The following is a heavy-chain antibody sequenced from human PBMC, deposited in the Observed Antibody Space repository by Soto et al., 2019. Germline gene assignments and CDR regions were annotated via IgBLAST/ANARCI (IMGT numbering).Heavy chain of an antibody. CDR2: ISSNGGST. CDR3: VFSRSSWSNYYFDY. Sequence: GGSLRLSCSASGFTFSSYAMHWVRQAPGKGLEYVSAISSNGGSTYYADSVKGRFTISRDNSKNTLYLQMSSLRAEDTAVYYCVFSRSSWSNYYFDYWVQGTLVTVSS. J-gene: IGHJ4*02. D-gene: IGHD6-13*01. V-gene: IGHV3-64D*08. CDR1: GFTFSSYA.